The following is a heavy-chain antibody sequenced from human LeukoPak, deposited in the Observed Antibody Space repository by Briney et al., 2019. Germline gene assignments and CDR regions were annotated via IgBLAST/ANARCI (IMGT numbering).Heavy chain of an antibody. Sequence: GGSLRLSCAASGFTFSSYWMHWVRQAPEKGLEWVSGISGSGGSTHYADSVKGRFTISRDNSKNTLYLQMNSLRAEDTALYYCAKRSRGYCSSTGCYFYGLDVWGQGTTVTVSS. D-gene: IGHD2-2*01. CDR1: GFTFSSYW. V-gene: IGHV3-23*01. J-gene: IGHJ6*02. CDR2: ISGSGGST. CDR3: AKRSRGYCSSTGCYFYGLDV.